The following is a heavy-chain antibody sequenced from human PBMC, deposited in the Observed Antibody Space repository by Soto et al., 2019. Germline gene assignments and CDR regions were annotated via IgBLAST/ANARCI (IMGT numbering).Heavy chain of an antibody. J-gene: IGHJ6*02. CDR3: ARGYNYYYCYGMDV. D-gene: IGHD1-1*01. Sequence: PSETLSLTCTVSGGSISSYYWSWIRQPPGKGLEWIGYIYYSGSTNYNPSLKSRVTISVDTSKNQFSLKLSSVTAADTAVYYCARGYNYYYCYGMDVWGQGTTVTVSS. CDR2: IYYSGST. CDR1: GGSISSYY. V-gene: IGHV4-59*01.